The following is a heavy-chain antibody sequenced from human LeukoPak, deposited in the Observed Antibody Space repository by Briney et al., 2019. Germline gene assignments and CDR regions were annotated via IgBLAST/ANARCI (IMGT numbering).Heavy chain of an antibody. D-gene: IGHD7-27*01. CDR1: GGSVSDYY. J-gene: IGHJ4*02. V-gene: IGHV4-59*02. Sequence: SETLSLTCTISGGSVSDYYWSWIRQSPGKGPEWIGYIHHTGSTSYSPSLKSRVTISADTSQNQFSLKLSSVTAVDTAVYYCASRKLGNDYWGQGTLVTVSS. CDR2: IHHTGST. CDR3: ASRKLGNDY.